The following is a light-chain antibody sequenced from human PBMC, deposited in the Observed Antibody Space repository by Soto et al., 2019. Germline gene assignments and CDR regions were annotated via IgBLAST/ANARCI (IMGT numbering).Light chain of an antibody. V-gene: IGKV1-13*02. CDR1: QGISSA. CDR2: DAA. J-gene: IGKJ2*01. CDR3: QQFNSYPVT. Sequence: AIQLTQSPSSLSASVGDRVTITCRARQGISSALAWYQQKPGKAPKLLIYDAASLESGVTSRFSGSGSGTDFTLTISSLQPEGFATYYGQQFNSYPVTFGQGTKLEIK.